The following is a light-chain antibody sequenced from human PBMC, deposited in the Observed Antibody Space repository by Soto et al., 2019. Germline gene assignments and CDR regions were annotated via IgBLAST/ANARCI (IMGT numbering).Light chain of an antibody. CDR1: QSVSSSY. V-gene: IGKV3-20*01. Sequence: EIVLTQSPGTLSLSPGERPTLSCRASQSVSSSYLAWYQQKPGQAPRLLIYGASSRATGIPDRFSGSGSGTNFTLTISRLEPEDIVVYYCQQYGSSPTFGQGTKVEIK. J-gene: IGKJ1*01. CDR3: QQYGSSPT. CDR2: GAS.